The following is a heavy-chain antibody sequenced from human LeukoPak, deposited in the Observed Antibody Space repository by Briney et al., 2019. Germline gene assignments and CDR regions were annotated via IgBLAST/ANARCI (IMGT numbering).Heavy chain of an antibody. CDR2: ISGSDGTT. CDR3: AKVDNWKYGHHDY. V-gene: IGHV3-23*01. CDR1: GFTFSSYA. D-gene: IGHD1-1*01. J-gene: IGHJ4*02. Sequence: GGSQRLSCAASGFTFSSYAMSWVRQAPGTGLEWVSSISGSDGTTYYADSVKGRFTISRDNSKYTLSLQMNSLRAEDTAVYYCAKVDNWKYGHHDYWGQGTLVTVSS.